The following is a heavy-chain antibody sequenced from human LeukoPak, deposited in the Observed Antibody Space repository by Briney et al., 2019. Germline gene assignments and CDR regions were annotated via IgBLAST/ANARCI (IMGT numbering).Heavy chain of an antibody. CDR1: GFTFSSYA. CDR3: AKGMYDFWSGYPSLDY. Sequence: PGGSLTLSCPASGFTFSSYAMSWVRQAPGKGLEWVSAISGSGGSTYYADSVKGRFTISRDNSKNTLYLQMNSLRAEDTAVYYCAKGMYDFWSGYPSLDYWGQGTLVTVSS. CDR2: ISGSGGST. J-gene: IGHJ4*02. D-gene: IGHD3-3*01. V-gene: IGHV3-23*01.